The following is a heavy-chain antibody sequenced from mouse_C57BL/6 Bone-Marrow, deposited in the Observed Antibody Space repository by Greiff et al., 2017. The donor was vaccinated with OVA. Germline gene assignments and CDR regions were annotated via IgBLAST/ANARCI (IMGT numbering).Heavy chain of an antibody. J-gene: IGHJ3*01. V-gene: IGHV14-4*01. D-gene: IGHD1-1*01. CDR2: IDPENGDT. CDR3: TTWDYGSSSFAY. CDR1: GFNIEDDY. Sequence: VQLKQSGAELVRPGVSVKLSCTASGFNIEDDYMHWVKQRPEQGLEWIGWIDPENGDTEYASKFQGKATITADTSSNTAYLQLSSLTSEDTAVYYCTTWDYGSSSFAYWGQGTLVTVSA.